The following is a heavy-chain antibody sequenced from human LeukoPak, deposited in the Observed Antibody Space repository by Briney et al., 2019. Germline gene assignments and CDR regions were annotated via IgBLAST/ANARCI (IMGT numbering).Heavy chain of an antibody. CDR1: GFTFSSYS. Sequence: GGSLRLSCAASGFTFSSYSMNWVRQAPGKGLEWVSSISSSSSYIYYADSVKGRFTISRDNAKNTLYLQMNSLRAEDTAVYYCARGPKPSDAFDIWGQGTMVTVSS. CDR3: ARGPKPSDAFDI. V-gene: IGHV3-21*01. CDR2: ISSSSSYI. J-gene: IGHJ3*02.